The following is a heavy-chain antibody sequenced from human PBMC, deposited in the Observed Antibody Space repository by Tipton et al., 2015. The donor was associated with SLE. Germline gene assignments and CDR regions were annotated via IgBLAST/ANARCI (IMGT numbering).Heavy chain of an antibody. D-gene: IGHD6-13*01. CDR2: ISYDGSNK. CDR1: GFTFSSYA. CDR3: ARDPYSSSWYGYYYYMDV. V-gene: IGHV3-30*04. Sequence: SLRLSCAASGFTFSSYAMHWVRQAPGKGLEWVAVISYDGSNKYYADSVKGRFTISRDNSKNTLYLQMNSLRAEDTAVYYCARDPYSSSWYGYYYYMDVWGKGTTVTVSS. J-gene: IGHJ6*03.